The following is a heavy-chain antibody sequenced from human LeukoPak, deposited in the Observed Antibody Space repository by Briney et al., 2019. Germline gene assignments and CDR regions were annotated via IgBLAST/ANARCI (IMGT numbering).Heavy chain of an antibody. Sequence: PGGSLRLSCAASGFTVSSNYMSWVRQAPGKGLEWVSVIYSGGGTYYADSVKGRFTISRDNSKNTLYLQMNSLRAEDTAVYYCAKAYYYGSGELNWFDPWGQGTLVTVSS. CDR2: IYSGGGT. V-gene: IGHV3-53*01. CDR1: GFTVSSNY. D-gene: IGHD3-10*01. J-gene: IGHJ5*02. CDR3: AKAYYYGSGELNWFDP.